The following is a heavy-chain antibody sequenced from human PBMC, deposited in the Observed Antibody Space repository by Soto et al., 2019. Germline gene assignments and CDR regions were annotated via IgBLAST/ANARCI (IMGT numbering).Heavy chain of an antibody. CDR1: GFTFSNYA. J-gene: IGHJ5*02. V-gene: IGHV3-23*01. D-gene: IGHD6-13*01. CDR2: ISGSGSSI. Sequence: EVQLLESGGGLVQPGGSLRLSCAASGFTFSNYAMTWVRQAPGKGLEWVSGISGSGSSIYYADSVKGRFTISRDNSKNTPYLQMNSRRAEDTDVYYCAKGGASSSWKNWFDPWGQGNLVTVSS. CDR3: AKGGASSSWKNWFDP.